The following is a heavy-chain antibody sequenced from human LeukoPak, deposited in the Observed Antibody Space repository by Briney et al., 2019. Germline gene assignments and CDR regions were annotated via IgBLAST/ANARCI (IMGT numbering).Heavy chain of an antibody. CDR2: INSDGSST. CDR3: ARESECSGWYDY. D-gene: IGHD6-19*01. V-gene: IGHV3-74*01. CDR1: GFTFSSYW. Sequence: GGSLRLSCAASGFTFSSYWMHWVRQAPGKGLVWVSRINSDGSSTSYADSVKGRFTISRDNSKNSLCLQMNSLRSDDTALYYCARESECSGWYDYWGQGTLVTVSS. J-gene: IGHJ4*02.